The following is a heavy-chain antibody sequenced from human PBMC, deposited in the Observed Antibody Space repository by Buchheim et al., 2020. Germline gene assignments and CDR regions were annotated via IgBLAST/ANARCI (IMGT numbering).Heavy chain of an antibody. CDR2: ISYDGSNK. V-gene: IGHV3-30*18. Sequence: QVQLVESGGGVVQPGRSLRLSCAASGFTFSSYGMHWVRQAPGKGLEWVAVISYDGSNKYYADSVKGRFTISRDNSKNKLYLQMNSLRAEDTAVYYCANWETVVATIGHYYYYMDVWGKGTT. J-gene: IGHJ6*03. CDR1: GFTFSSYG. D-gene: IGHD5-12*01. CDR3: ANWETVVATIGHYYYYMDV.